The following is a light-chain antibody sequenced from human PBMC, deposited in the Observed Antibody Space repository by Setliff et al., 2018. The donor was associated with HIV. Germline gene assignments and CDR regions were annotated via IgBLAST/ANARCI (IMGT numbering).Light chain of an antibody. CDR3: SSYTTSSTYV. Sequence: QSALAQPASVSGSTGQSITISCTGTSSDIGSYNFVSWYKQHPGKAPKLMMFEVTRRPSGVSDRFSGSKSGHTASLTISGLQAEDEADYYCSSYTTSSTYVFGTGTKVTV. J-gene: IGLJ1*01. CDR2: EVT. V-gene: IGLV2-14*03. CDR1: SSDIGSYNF.